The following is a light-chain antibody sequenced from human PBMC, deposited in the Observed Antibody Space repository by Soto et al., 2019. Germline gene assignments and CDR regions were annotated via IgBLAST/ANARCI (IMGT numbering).Light chain of an antibody. Sequence: EIVLTQSPATLSLSPGERATLSCRASQSVSSDLAWFQQKPGQAPRLLIYDASNRATGIPARFSGSGSGTDFTLTISSLEPDDFAVYYCHQRSNWPPYTFGQGTKLEIK. V-gene: IGKV3-11*01. CDR2: DAS. J-gene: IGKJ2*01. CDR1: QSVSSD. CDR3: HQRSNWPPYT.